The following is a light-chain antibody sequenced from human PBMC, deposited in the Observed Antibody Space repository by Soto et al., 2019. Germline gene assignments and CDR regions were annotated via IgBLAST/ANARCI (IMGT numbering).Light chain of an antibody. CDR1: QSLLTTDGNTY. J-gene: IGKJ1*01. CDR3: KQSTHPPWT. Sequence: DVVMIQSPLSLPVTLGQPASISCRSSQSLLTTDGNTYLNWFQQRPGQSPRRLIYKVSNRDSGVSDRFSGSGSGTDFTLKFIRVDAEDSWVYYCKQSTHPPWTFGQGTKVEIK. CDR2: KVS. V-gene: IGKV2-30*01.